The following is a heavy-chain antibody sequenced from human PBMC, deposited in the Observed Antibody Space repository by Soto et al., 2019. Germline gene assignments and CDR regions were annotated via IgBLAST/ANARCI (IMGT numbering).Heavy chain of an antibody. CDR1: GFTFSSYA. J-gene: IGHJ4*02. Sequence: PGGSLRLSCAASGFTFSSYAMSWVRQAPGKGLEWVSAISGGGGSTYYADSVKGRFTISRDNSKNTLYLQMNSLRAEDTAVYYCAKDNSYYYDSSGYLHYWGQGTLVTVSS. CDR3: AKDNSYYYDSSGYLHY. D-gene: IGHD3-22*01. V-gene: IGHV3-23*01. CDR2: ISGGGGST.